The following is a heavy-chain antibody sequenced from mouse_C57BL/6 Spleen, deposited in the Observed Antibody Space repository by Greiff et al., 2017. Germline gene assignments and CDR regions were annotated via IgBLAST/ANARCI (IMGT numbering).Heavy chain of an antibody. D-gene: IGHD6-1*01. CDR3: ARGASYAMDY. CDR1: GYSITSGYY. J-gene: IGHJ4*01. CDR2: ISYEGSN. Sequence: DVKLEESGPGLVKPSQSLSLTCSVTGYSITSGYYWNWIRQFPGNKLEWMGYISYEGSNNYNPSLKNRISITRDTSKNQFFLKLNSVTTEDTATYYCARGASYAMDYWGQGTSVTVSS. V-gene: IGHV3-6*01.